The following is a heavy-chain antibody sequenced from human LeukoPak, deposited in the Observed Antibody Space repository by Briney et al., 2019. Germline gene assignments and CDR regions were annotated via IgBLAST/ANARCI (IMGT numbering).Heavy chain of an antibody. Sequence: GGSLRLSCAGSGFTFSSYAMSWVRQASGKGLEWVSAISDTGATTYDADSVKGRFTISRDNSRRTLYLQMNSLRAEDTALYYCAKDTSIGRYCTNGVCSPFDYWGQGTLVTVSS. CDR3: AKDTSIGRYCTNGVCSPFDY. D-gene: IGHD2-8*01. J-gene: IGHJ4*02. CDR1: GFTFSSYA. CDR2: ISDTGATT. V-gene: IGHV3-23*01.